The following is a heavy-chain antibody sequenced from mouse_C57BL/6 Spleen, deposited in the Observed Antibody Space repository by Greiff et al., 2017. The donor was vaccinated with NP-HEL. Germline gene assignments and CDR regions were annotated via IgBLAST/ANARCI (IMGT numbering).Heavy chain of an antibody. J-gene: IGHJ3*01. CDR2: INPNNGGT. Sequence: VQLQQSGPELVKPGASVKISCKASGYTFTDYYMNWVKQSHGKSLEWIGDINPNNGGTSYNQKFKGKATLTVDKSSSTAYMELRSLTSEDSAVYYCARGGYDYDGGLFAYWGQGTLVTVSA. CDR3: ARGGYDYDGGLFAY. CDR1: GYTFTDYY. D-gene: IGHD2-4*01. V-gene: IGHV1-26*01.